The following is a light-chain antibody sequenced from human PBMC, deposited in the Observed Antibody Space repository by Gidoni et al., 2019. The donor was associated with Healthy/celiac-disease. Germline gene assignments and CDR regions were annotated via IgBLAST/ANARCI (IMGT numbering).Light chain of an antibody. CDR1: SSDVGGYNY. CDR3: SSYAGSNGVV. Sequence: QSALTQPPSASGSPGQSVTISCTGTSSDVGGYNYVSCYQQHPGKAPKLMICEVSKRPSGVTDRFSGSKSGNTASLTVSGLQAEDEADYYCSSYAGSNGVVFGGGTKLTVL. V-gene: IGLV2-8*01. CDR2: EVS. J-gene: IGLJ2*01.